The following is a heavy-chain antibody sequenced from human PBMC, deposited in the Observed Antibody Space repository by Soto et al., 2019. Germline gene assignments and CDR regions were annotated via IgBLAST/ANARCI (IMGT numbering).Heavy chain of an antibody. CDR2: ISYSGST. V-gene: IGHV4-39*01. J-gene: IGHJ5*02. D-gene: IGHD4-17*01. Sequence: SEPLSLTCTVSGGSISSSDYYWGWIRQPPGKGLEWIGSISYSGSTYYNPSLKSRVTISVDTSKNQFSLKLNSATAADTAVYYCARHLYSDYIGGGRGVLDPWGQGTLVTVSS. CDR1: GGSISSSDYY. CDR3: ARHLYSDYIGGGRGVLDP.